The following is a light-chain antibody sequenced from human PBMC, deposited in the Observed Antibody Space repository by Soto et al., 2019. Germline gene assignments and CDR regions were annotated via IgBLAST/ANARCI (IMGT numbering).Light chain of an antibody. V-gene: IGKV1-5*01. Sequence: DIQMTQSPSSLSASVGDRVTITCRASQSISSWLAWYQQKPGKAPKLLVYDASTLQSGVASRFSGSGSGTEFTLTISSLQPDDVATYYCQQYNTYLSFGQGTKVDIK. CDR1: QSISSW. CDR3: QQYNTYLS. J-gene: IGKJ1*01. CDR2: DAS.